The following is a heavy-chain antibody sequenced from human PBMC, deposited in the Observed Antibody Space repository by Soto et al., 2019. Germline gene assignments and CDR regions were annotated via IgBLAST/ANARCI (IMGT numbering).Heavy chain of an antibody. CDR2: INLSGST. Sequence: SETLSLTFAVYGGSFSGYYWSWSRQPPGKGLGWIGEINLSGSTNYNPSLTSRVTISVDTSKNQFSLKLSSVTAADTAVYYCARASYDFWSGYATTVSMPFDYWGQGTLVTVSS. CDR3: ARASYDFWSGYATTVSMPFDY. J-gene: IGHJ4*02. CDR1: GGSFSGYY. D-gene: IGHD3-3*01. V-gene: IGHV4-34*01.